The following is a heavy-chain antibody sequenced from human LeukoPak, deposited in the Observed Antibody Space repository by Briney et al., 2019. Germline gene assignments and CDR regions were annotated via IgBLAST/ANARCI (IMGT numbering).Heavy chain of an antibody. D-gene: IGHD6-13*01. CDR1: GGSFSGYY. V-gene: IGHV4-34*01. CDR2: INHSGST. CDR3: ARAAAGTPHPFDY. J-gene: IGHJ4*02. Sequence: SETLSRTCAVYGGSFSGYYWSWIRQPPGKGLEWIGEINHSGSTNYNPSLKSRVTISVDTSKNQFSLKLSSVTAADTAVYYCARAAAGTPHPFDYWGQGTLVTVSS.